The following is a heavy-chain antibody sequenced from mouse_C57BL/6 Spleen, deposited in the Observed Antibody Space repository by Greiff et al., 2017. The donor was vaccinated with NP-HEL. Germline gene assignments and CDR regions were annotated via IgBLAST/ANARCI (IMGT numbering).Heavy chain of an antibody. CDR1: GYTFTEYT. CDR2: FYPGSGSI. Sequence: QVQLQQSGAELVKPGASVKLSCKASGYTFTEYTIHWVKQRPGQGLEWIGWFYPGSGSIKYNEKFKDKATLTADKSSSTAYMELSRLTSEYSAVYFCARHDERPYDYGYFHWYFDVWGTGTTVTVSS. V-gene: IGHV1-62-2*01. CDR3: ARHDERPYDYGYFHWYFDV. D-gene: IGHD2-2*01. J-gene: IGHJ1*03.